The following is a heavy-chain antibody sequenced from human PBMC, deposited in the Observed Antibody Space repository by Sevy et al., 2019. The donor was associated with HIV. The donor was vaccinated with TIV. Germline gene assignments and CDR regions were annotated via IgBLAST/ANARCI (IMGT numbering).Heavy chain of an antibody. J-gene: IGHJ4*02. CDR3: ARLGGATSGPFDN. CDR1: GLNFGGSY. D-gene: IGHD3-16*01. CDR2: LYSHVP. Sequence: GGSLRLSCAASGLNFGGSYMSWVRQAPGKGLEWVSTLYSHVPYYSDSVKGRFTNSRDSSENTLNLQMNSLSPDDTAVYYCARLGGATSGPFDNWGQGTLVTVSS. V-gene: IGHV3-66*02.